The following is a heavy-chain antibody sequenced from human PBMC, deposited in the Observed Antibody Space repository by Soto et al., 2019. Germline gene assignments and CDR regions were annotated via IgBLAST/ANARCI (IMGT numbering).Heavy chain of an antibody. Sequence: QVQLVQSGAEVKKPGASVKVSCNASGYTFSSYGISWVRQAPGQGLEWMGWISSYNGHTNYPQKLQGRVTMTTDTSTSTAYMELRNLRSGDRAVYSCETSPVYYYGSGNYPAYYYYGMDVWGQGTTVTVSS. V-gene: IGHV1-18*01. CDR3: ETSPVYYYGSGNYPAYYYYGMDV. CDR1: GYTFSSYG. J-gene: IGHJ6*02. CDR2: ISSYNGHT. D-gene: IGHD3-10*01.